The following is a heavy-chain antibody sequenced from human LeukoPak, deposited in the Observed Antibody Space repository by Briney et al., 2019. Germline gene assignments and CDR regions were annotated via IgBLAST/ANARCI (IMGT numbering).Heavy chain of an antibody. V-gene: IGHV3-33*01. Sequence: GGSLRLSCAASGFAFSSYGMRWVRQAPGKGLEWVALIWYDGSNKYYVDSVKGRFTISRDNSKNTRYLQMNSLRAEDTAVYYCASTSFHWFDPWGQGTLVTVSS. CDR1: GFAFSSYG. CDR3: ASTSFHWFDP. J-gene: IGHJ5*02. CDR2: IWYDGSNK.